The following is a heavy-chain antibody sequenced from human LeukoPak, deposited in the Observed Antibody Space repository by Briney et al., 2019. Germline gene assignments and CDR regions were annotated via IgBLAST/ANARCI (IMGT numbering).Heavy chain of an antibody. V-gene: IGHV4-39*01. D-gene: IGHD3-22*01. Sequence: SETLSLTCTVSGGSISSSSYYWGWIRQPPGKRLEWIGSIYYSGSTYYNPSLKSRVTISVDTSKNQFSLKLSSVTAADTAVYYCARQVTTYYYDSSGYTIFDYWGQGTLVTVSS. CDR3: ARQVTTYYYDSSGYTIFDY. CDR2: IYYSGST. CDR1: GGSISSSSYY. J-gene: IGHJ4*02.